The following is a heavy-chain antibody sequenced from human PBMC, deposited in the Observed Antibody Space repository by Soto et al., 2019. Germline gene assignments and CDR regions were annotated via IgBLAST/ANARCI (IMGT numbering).Heavy chain of an antibody. Sequence: QVQLQESGPGLVKPSQTLSLTCTVSGGSISSGGYYWSWIRQHPGKGLEWIGYIYYSGSTYYNPSLKSRVTISVDTSKNQFSLKLSSVTAADTAVYYCARLGGGGLTGYLPGGTDYYYYGMDVWGQGTTVTVSS. CDR3: ARLGGGGLTGYLPGGTDYYYYGMDV. CDR1: GGSISSGGYY. CDR2: IYYSGST. J-gene: IGHJ6*02. D-gene: IGHD3-9*01. V-gene: IGHV4-31*03.